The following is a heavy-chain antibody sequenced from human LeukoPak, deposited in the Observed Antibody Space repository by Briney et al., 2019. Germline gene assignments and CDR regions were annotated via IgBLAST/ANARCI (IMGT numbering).Heavy chain of an antibody. CDR3: ARDGEIVVVLSIRYYYYMDV. V-gene: IGHV3-23*01. CDR2: ISGSGGST. Sequence: GGSLRLSCAASGFTFSSYAMSWVRQAPGKGLEWVSAISGSGGSTYYADSVKGRFTISRDNSKNTLYLQMNSLRAEDTAVYYCARDGEIVVVLSIRYYYYMDVWGKGTTATVSS. D-gene: IGHD2-2*01. J-gene: IGHJ6*03. CDR1: GFTFSSYA.